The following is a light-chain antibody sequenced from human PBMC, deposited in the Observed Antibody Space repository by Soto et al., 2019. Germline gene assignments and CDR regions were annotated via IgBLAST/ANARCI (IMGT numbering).Light chain of an antibody. J-gene: IGLJ2*01. CDR1: SGSIASNY. V-gene: IGLV6-57*04. CDR3: QSYDSSNQGVV. Sequence: NFMLTQPHSVSESPGKTVTISCTRSSGSIASNYVQWYQQRPGSAPTTVIYEDNQSPSGVPDRFSGSIDSSSNSASLTISGLKTEDEADYYCQSYDSSNQGVVFCGVTHLTVL. CDR2: EDN.